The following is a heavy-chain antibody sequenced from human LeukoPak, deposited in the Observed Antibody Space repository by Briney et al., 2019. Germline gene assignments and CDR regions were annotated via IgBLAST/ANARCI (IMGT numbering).Heavy chain of an antibody. Sequence: SVKVSCKASGGTFSSYAISWVRQAPGQGLEWMGGIIPIFGTANYAQKFQGRVTINADKSTSTAYMELSSLRSEDTAVYYCARVKAGVYYGSGSYYNRLSYYCMDVWGKGTTVTVSS. J-gene: IGHJ6*03. CDR2: IIPIFGTA. CDR3: ARVKAGVYYGSGSYYNRLSYYCMDV. V-gene: IGHV1-69*06. D-gene: IGHD3-10*01. CDR1: GGTFSSYA.